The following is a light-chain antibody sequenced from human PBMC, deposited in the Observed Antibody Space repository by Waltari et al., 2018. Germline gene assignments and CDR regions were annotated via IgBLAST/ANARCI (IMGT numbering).Light chain of an antibody. CDR2: KAS. CDR3: QQYNSYSRT. V-gene: IGKV1-5*03. J-gene: IGKJ2*01. CDR1: QSISDW. Sequence: DIQMTQSPSTLSASVGDRITFTCRASQSISDWLAWYQQKPGKAPKLLIDKASGLESGVPSRFSGSGSGTEFTLTISSLQPDDFATYYCQQYNSYSRTFGQGTKLEIK.